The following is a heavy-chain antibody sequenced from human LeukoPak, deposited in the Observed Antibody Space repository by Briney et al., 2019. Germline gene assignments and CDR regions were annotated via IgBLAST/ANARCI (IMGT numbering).Heavy chain of an antibody. CDR3: ARGFNYGDY. CDR2: IDSGGNT. CDR1: GFTVSSNH. Sequence: GGSLRLSCAASGFTVSSNHMNWVRQAPGKGLEWVSAIDSGGNTFYADSVKGRFTISRDNSKNTLYLQMNSLRAEDTAVYYCARGFNYGDYWGQGTLVTVSS. V-gene: IGHV3-53*01. D-gene: IGHD5-18*01. J-gene: IGHJ4*02.